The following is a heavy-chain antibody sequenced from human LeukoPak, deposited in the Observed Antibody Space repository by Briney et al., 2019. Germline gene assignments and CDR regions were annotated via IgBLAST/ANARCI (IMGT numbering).Heavy chain of an antibody. CDR2: ISDSGGST. J-gene: IGHJ4*02. V-gene: IGHV3-23*01. CDR1: GFTFSSYA. D-gene: IGHD3-16*02. Sequence: GGSLRLSCAASGFTFSSYAMSWVRQAPGKGLEWVSAISDSGGSTYYADSVKGRVTISRDNSKNTLFLHMNSLRAEDTAVYYCAKGEKTRPFGGVIDYWGQGTLVTVSS. CDR3: AKGEKTRPFGGVIDY.